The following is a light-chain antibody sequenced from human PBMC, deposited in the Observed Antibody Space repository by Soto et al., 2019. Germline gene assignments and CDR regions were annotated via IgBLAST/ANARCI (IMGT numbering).Light chain of an antibody. J-gene: IGLJ2*01. CDR1: SGHSNYA. CDR3: QTWGSGIVV. Sequence: QLVLTQSPSASASLGASVKLTCTLSSGHSNYAIAWHQQQSEKGPRYLMKLNSDGSHSKGDGIPDRSSGSSSGAERYLTISSLQYEDEADYSCQTWGSGIVVFGGGTKLTVL. CDR2: LNSDGSH. V-gene: IGLV4-69*01.